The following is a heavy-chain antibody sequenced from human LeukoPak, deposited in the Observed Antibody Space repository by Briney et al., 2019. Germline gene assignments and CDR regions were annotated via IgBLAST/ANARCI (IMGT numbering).Heavy chain of an antibody. CDR1: GYTFTSYD. V-gene: IGHV1-8*03. D-gene: IGHD6-19*01. CDR2: MNPNGGNT. Sequence: ASVKVSCKASGYTFTSYDINWVRQATGQGLEWMGWMNPNGGNTGYAQKFQGRVTITRNTSISTAYMELSSLRSEDTAVYYCARGTSYSSGEVHYWGQGTLVTVSS. CDR3: ARGTSYSSGEVHY. J-gene: IGHJ4*02.